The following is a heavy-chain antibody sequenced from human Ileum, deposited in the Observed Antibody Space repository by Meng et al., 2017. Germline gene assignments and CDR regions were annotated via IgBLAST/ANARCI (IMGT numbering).Heavy chain of an antibody. CDR2: ISQESGRT. V-gene: IGHV4-4*02. CDR1: GKSISSRDL. CDR3: VRNEGYSLGD. J-gene: IGHJ1*01. Sequence: VTVKESGRGVMRTSGSRQLKCEVLGKSISSRDLWSWVRQAPGKGLEWSEEISQESGRTNYKPEIQHRDSISLDKCKNQFSLNLNSVTAEDSAVYYCVRNEGYSLGDWGQGTLVTVSS. D-gene: IGHD2-21*01.